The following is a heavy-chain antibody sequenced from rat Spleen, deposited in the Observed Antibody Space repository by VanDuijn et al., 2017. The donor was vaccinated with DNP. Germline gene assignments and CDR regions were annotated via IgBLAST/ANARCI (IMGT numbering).Heavy chain of an antibody. J-gene: IGHJ4*01. V-gene: IGHV2-13*01. Sequence: QVQLKESGPGLVQPSQTLSLTCTVSGFSLTTNGISWVRQPPGKGLEWMGTIWGDGNTNYNSAVKSRLSISRYTSKSQVLLKMNSLQTEDTAMYFCARFNNIGVMDAWGQGASVTVSS. CDR3: ARFNNIGVMDA. CDR2: IWGDGNT. D-gene: IGHD1-5*01. CDR1: GFSLTTNG.